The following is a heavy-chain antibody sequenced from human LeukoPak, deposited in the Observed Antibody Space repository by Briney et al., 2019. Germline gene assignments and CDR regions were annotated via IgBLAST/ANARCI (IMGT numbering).Heavy chain of an antibody. CDR1: GGNFSNYA. D-gene: IGHD3-10*01. CDR2: IFPIFGTA. J-gene: IGHJ6*03. Sequence: GASVKVSCKASGGNFSNYAISWVRQAPGQGLEWMGAIFPIFGTANYAQNFQGRLTITADESTSTAYMELSSLRSEDTAVYYCARAKVGESTDYYYYYYMDIWGKGTTVTVSS. V-gene: IGHV1-69*13. CDR3: ARAKVGESTDYYYYYYMDI.